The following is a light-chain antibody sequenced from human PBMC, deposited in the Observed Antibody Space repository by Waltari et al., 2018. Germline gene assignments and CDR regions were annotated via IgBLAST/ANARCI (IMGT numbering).Light chain of an antibody. CDR2: DVH. CDR3: SSYTTNTGV. CDR1: SSDVGAYNY. V-gene: IGLV2-14*03. Sequence: QSALTQPASVSGSPGQSITISCTGTSSDVGAYNYVSWYQQHPGKAPTLIIYDVHYRPSGVSSRFSASKSGNTASLTISGLQAEDEADYYCSSYTTNTGVFGTGTMVTVL. J-gene: IGLJ1*01.